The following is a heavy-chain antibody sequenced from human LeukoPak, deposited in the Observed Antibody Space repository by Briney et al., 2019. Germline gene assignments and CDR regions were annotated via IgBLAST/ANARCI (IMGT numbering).Heavy chain of an antibody. CDR1: GFTFSSYN. V-gene: IGHV3-23*01. CDR3: ARDDYGDSGPLFDY. J-gene: IGHJ4*02. Sequence: PGGSLRLSCAASGFTFSSYNMNWVRRAPGQGLEWVSTIRTNGAGTHYADSVRGRFTISRDDSKNTLYLQMDSLRAEDTAVYCCARDDYGDSGPLFDYWGQGTLVTVSS. D-gene: IGHD4-17*01. CDR2: IRTNGAGT.